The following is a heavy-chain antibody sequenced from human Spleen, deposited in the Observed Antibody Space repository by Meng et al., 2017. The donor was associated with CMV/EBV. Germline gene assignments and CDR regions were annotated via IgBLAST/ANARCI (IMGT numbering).Heavy chain of an antibody. Sequence: ASVKVSCKASGLLFIDYYMHWVRQTPGKGLEWMGWINPKSGGTYSAQKFQGRVTLTTDTSISTAYMELSRLAANDTAMYYCARLDYSSSSCGYWGQGTLVTVSS. D-gene: IGHD6-6*01. CDR1: GLLFIDYY. J-gene: IGHJ4*02. CDR3: ARLDYSSSSCGY. CDR2: INPKSGGT. V-gene: IGHV1-2*02.